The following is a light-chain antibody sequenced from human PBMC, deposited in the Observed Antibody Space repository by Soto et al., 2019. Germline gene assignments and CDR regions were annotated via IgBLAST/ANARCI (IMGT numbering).Light chain of an antibody. V-gene: IGLV1-51*01. CDR1: NSNIGNNY. J-gene: IGLJ2*01. Sequence: QSVLTQPPSVSAAPGQMVTISCSGSNSNIGNNYISWYQQLPGTAPKLLIYDNDKRPSGIPDRFSGSKSGTSATLGITGLQTGDEADYYCGTWDSSLSAVVFGGGTKVTVL. CDR3: GTWDSSLSAVV. CDR2: DND.